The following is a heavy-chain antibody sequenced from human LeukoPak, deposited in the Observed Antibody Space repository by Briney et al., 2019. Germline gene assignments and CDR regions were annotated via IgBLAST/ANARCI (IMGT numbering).Heavy chain of an antibody. CDR3: ARATVGANPFDY. V-gene: IGHV3-21*01. D-gene: IGHD1-26*01. J-gene: IGHJ4*02. Sequence: GGSLRLSCAASGFTFSSYSMNWVRQAPGKGLEWVSSISSSSSYIYYADSVKGRFTISRDNAKNSLYLQMNSLRAEDTAVYYCARATVGANPFDYWGQGTLVTVSS. CDR1: GFTFSSYS. CDR2: ISSSSSYI.